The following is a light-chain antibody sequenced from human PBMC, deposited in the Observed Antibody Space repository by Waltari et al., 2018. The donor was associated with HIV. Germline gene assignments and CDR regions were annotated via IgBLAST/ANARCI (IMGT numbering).Light chain of an antibody. J-gene: IGLJ3*02. CDR3: AAYDDNLPGWM. V-gene: IGLV1-47*01. CDR2: RND. CDR1: SSNIGSNS. Sequence: QSVLTQPPSASGPPGQRVTIPCSGSSSNIGSNSVFWYQQFPGTAPKVLIYRNDQRPSGVPDRFSASRSGTSASLVISGLRSEDEADYYCAAYDDNLPGWMFGGGTKLTAL.